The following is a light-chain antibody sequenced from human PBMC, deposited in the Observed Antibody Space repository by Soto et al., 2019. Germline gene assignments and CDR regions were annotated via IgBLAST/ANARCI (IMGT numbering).Light chain of an antibody. J-gene: IGLJ2*01. CDR3: QPWVTGIVV. CDR1: SGHSSYA. CDR2: LNIDGSH. V-gene: IGLV4-69*01. Sequence: QPVLTQSPSASASLGASVKLTCTLSSGHSSYAIAWHQQQPEKGPRYLMNLNIDGSHSKGDGIPDRFSGSSSGAERYLTISSLQSEDEADYYCQPWVTGIVVFGGGTKLTVL.